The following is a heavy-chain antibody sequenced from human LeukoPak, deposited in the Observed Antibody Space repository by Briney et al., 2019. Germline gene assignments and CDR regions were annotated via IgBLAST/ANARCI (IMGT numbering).Heavy chain of an antibody. CDR3: ARSHPGNCSSGNCYPRGFDP. Sequence: SETLSLTCAVSGDSISTTNYYWGWIRQPPGKGLEWIGIIYYSGITHYNPSLKSRVTILVDTSKNQFSLKLSSVTDADTAVYYCARSHPGNCSSGNCYPRGFDPWGQGTLVTVSS. D-gene: IGHD2-2*03. CDR2: IYYSGIT. CDR1: GDSISTTNYY. V-gene: IGHV4-39*01. J-gene: IGHJ5*02.